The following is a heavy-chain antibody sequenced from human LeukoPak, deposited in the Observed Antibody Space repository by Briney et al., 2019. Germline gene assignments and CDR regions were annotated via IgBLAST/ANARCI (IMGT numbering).Heavy chain of an antibody. V-gene: IGHV1-2*02. D-gene: IGHD3-22*01. CDR2: INPNSGGT. CDR1: GHTFTAYY. CDR3: ATYYLDTSARD. Sequence: GASVKVSRKASGHTFTAYYMFWVRQAPGQGLEWMGWINPNSGGTNYAPKFQGRVTMTRDTSISTAYMELSSLRSDDTAVYFCATYYLDTSARDWGQGTLVTVSS. J-gene: IGHJ4*02.